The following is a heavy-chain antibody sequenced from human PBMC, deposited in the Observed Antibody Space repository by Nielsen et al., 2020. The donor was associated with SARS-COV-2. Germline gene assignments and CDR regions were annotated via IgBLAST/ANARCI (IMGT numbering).Heavy chain of an antibody. J-gene: IGHJ6*02. CDR1: GGSIGSYY. CDR2: IHYSGRT. Sequence: SETLSLTCTVSGGSIGSYYWSWIRQPPGKGPEWIGYIHYSGRTTYNPSLKSRVTISIDTSKNQFSLKLSSVTAADTAVYYCARSETPLYHYGLDVWGQGSTAIVSS. V-gene: IGHV4-59*08. CDR3: ARSETPLYHYGLDV.